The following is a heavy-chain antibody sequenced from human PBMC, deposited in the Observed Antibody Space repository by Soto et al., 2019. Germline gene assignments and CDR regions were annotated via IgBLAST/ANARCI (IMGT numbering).Heavy chain of an antibody. CDR2: ISHSGVNT. Sequence: GSLRLSCAASGFTFKNYAISWVRHAPGKGLEWVSTISHSGVNTYYTDSVRGRFTIARDSSKSTLYLQMNSLRAEDTAVYYCAKRPYNDVLTGYSFSDYWAKGTLVTVPP. CDR1: GFTFKNYA. D-gene: IGHD3-9*01. J-gene: IGHJ4*02. V-gene: IGHV3-23*01. CDR3: AKRPYNDVLTGYSFSDY.